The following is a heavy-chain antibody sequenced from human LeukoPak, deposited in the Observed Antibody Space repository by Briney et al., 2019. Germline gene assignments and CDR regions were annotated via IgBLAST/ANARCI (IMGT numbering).Heavy chain of an antibody. D-gene: IGHD6-13*01. CDR2: IYYSGST. J-gene: IGHJ2*01. CDR3: AGVYYSNSYDYWYFDL. CDR1: GGSIRRYY. V-gene: IGHV4-59*01. Sequence: ASETLSLTCTVSGGSIRRYYWSWIRQPPGKGLEWMAYIYYSGSTNHNPSLKSRVTISVDTSKNQFSLKLSSVTAADTAVYYCAGVYYSNSYDYWYFDLWGRGTLVTVSS.